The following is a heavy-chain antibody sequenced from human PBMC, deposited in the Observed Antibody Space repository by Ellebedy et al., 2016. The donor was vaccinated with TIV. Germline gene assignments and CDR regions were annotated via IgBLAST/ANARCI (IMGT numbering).Heavy chain of an antibody. Sequence: PGGSLRLSCEASGFRFDIYSMHWVRQAPGKGLEWVAVITYDGSNQHYADSVKGRFTISRDSSKNTLHLEMTSLRVEDTAMYYCARVDTPMRYGFDIWGQGTMVTVSS. J-gene: IGHJ3*02. CDR2: ITYDGSNQ. CDR1: GFRFDIYS. V-gene: IGHV3-30-3*01. D-gene: IGHD5-18*01. CDR3: ARVDTPMRYGFDI.